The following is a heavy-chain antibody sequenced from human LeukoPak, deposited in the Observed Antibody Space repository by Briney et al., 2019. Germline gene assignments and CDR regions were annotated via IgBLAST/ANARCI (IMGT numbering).Heavy chain of an antibody. Sequence: SETLSLTCTVSGGSISSGGYYWSWIRQHPGKGLEWIGYIYYSGSTYYNPSLKSRVTISVDKSKNQFSLKLSSVTAADTAVYYCARDGAAAGTLDYWGQGTLVTVSS. CDR2: IYYSGST. V-gene: IGHV4-31*03. CDR1: GGSISSGGYY. CDR3: ARDGAAAGTLDY. J-gene: IGHJ4*02. D-gene: IGHD6-13*01.